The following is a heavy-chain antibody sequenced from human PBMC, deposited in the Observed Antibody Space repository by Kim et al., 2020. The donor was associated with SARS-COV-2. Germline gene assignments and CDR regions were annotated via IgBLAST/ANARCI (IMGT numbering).Heavy chain of an antibody. CDR1: GGSISSSSYY. CDR2: IYYSGST. Sequence: SETLSLTCTVSGGSISSSSYYWGWIRQPPGKGLEWIGSIYYSGSTYYNPSLKSRVTISVDTSKNQFSLKLSSVTAADTAVYYCARHVVGGYELYYFDYWGQGTLVTVSS. CDR3: ARHVVGGYELYYFDY. V-gene: IGHV4-39*01. J-gene: IGHJ4*02. D-gene: IGHD5-12*01.